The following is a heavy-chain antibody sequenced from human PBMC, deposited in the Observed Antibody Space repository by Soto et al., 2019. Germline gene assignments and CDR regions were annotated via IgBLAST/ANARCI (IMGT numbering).Heavy chain of an antibody. V-gene: IGHV3-23*01. CDR3: VKLRGPTRSTHYFDA. J-gene: IGHJ4*02. D-gene: IGHD4-4*01. CDR1: GFPFSFHS. CDR2: ISGSDGST. Sequence: PGGSLRLSCAASGFPFSFHSMSWVRQAPGKGLEWVSGISGSDGSTHNADSVKGRFTISRDNFRSTIFLNMNGLRAGDTAFFFFVKLRGPTRSTHYFDAWGEGTLVTVSS.